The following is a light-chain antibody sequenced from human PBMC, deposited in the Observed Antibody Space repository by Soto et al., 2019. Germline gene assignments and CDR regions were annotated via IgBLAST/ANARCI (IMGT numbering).Light chain of an antibody. J-gene: IGKJ4*01. CDR1: QSLLHSNGYNY. CDR3: QRYNNWPLT. V-gene: IGKV2-28*01. Sequence: DIVITQSPLSLPFTPLDPSSISCRSSQSLLHSNGYNYLDWYLQKPGQSPQLLIYLGSNRATGVPARFSGSRSGTEFTLTINSLQSEDFAVYYCQRYNNWPLTFGGGTKVDIK. CDR2: LGS.